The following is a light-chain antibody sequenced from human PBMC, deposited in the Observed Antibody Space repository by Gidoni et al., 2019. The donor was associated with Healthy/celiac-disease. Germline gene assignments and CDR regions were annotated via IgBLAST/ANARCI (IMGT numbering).Light chain of an antibody. CDR2: AAS. Sequence: DPVSITCRVSQSISSYLNWYQQKPGKAPKLLIYAASSLQSGVPSRFSGSGSGTDFTLTISSLQPEDFATYYCQQSYSTPLFGGGTKVEIK. CDR3: QQSYSTPL. J-gene: IGKJ4*01. CDR1: QSISSY. V-gene: IGKV1-39*01.